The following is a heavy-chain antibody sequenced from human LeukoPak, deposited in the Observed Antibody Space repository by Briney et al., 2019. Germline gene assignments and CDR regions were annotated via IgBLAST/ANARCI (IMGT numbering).Heavy chain of an antibody. CDR1: GFTFNRFY. V-gene: IGHV3-64D*06. J-gene: IGHJ4*02. D-gene: IGHD4-11*01. CDR2: ISSNGATT. Sequence: QPGGSLRLSCSASGFTFNRFYLHWVRQAPGKGLEFVSHISSNGATTYYADSVKGRFTISRDNSKNTLYLQMSSLRAGDTAVYYCARDSTVTTRFLDYWGQGTLVTVSS. CDR3: ARDSTVTTRFLDY.